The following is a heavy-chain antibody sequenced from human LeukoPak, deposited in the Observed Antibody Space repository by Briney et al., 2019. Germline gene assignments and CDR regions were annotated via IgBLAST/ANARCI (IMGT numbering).Heavy chain of an antibody. D-gene: IGHD6-6*01. CDR3: ARHRAYSSSSPFDY. Sequence: SETLSLTCSVSGGSLSRLYWSWIRQPPGKGLDWIGYIYYTGSTNNNPAIKSRVTMVVDMSKNQFSLRLSSVPAADTAVYYCARHRAYSSSSPFDYWGQGTLVTVSS. CDR1: GGSLSRLY. J-gene: IGHJ4*02. V-gene: IGHV4-59*08. CDR2: IYYTGST.